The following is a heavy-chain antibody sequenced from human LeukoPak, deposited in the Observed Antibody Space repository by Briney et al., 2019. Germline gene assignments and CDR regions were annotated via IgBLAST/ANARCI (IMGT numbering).Heavy chain of an antibody. J-gene: IGHJ6*02. V-gene: IGHV5-51*01. CDR3: ARHGEDTSAGGNSPYYYYYYGVDV. CDR1: GYRFTNYW. D-gene: IGHD4-23*01. CDR2: IYPGDSDT. Sequence: GESLKISCKGSGYRFTNYWIAWVRQMPGKGLEWMGIIYPGDSDTRYSPSFQGQVTISADKSISTAYLQWSSLKASDTAMYYCARHGEDTSAGGNSPYYYYYYGVDVWGQGTTVTVSS.